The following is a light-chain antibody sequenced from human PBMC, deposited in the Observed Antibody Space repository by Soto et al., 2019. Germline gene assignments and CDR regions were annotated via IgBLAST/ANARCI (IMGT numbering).Light chain of an antibody. CDR1: QIVNSSY. CDR3: QQYETSPRT. V-gene: IGKV3-20*01. Sequence: ETVLFQSPGTLSLSPGERATLSCSASQIVNSSYLAWYQQRPGQAPRLLIYGASNRATGIPDRFSGSGSGTDFTLTISRLEPEDFAVYFCQQYETSPRTFGQGTKVDIK. CDR2: GAS. J-gene: IGKJ1*01.